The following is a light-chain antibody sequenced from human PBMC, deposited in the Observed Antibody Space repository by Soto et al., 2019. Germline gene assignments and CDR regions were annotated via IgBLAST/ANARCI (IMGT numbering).Light chain of an antibody. CDR1: ESLTNN. V-gene: IGKV3-15*01. Sequence: EMVMTQSPATLSVSPGERATLSCRATESLTNNLAWYQQRPGQAPRLLIYGSSTRATGTPARFSGTGSGTEFTLTITSLQSEDFAVYYCQQYNYWPYTFGQGTRLEI. J-gene: IGKJ5*01. CDR2: GSS. CDR3: QQYNYWPYT.